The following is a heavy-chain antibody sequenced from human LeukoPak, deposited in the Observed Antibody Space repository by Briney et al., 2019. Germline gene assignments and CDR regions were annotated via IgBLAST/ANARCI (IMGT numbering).Heavy chain of an antibody. D-gene: IGHD3-3*01. Sequence: SGGSLRLSCAASGFTFSSYAMSWVRQAPGKGLEWVSAISGSGGSTYYADSVKGRFTISRDNSKNTLYLQMNSLRGEDTAVYYCAKGGGYDFWSGPYGMDVWGQGTTVTVSS. CDR2: ISGSGGST. V-gene: IGHV3-23*01. J-gene: IGHJ6*02. CDR3: AKGGGYDFWSGPYGMDV. CDR1: GFTFSSYA.